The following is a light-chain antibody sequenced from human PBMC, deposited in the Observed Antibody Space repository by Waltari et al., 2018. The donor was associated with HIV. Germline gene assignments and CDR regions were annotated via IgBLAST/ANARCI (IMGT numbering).Light chain of an antibody. CDR3: AAWDGSLNGHVV. CDR1: SPHIGSNT. J-gene: IGLJ2*01. Sequence: QSVLTQPPSASGTPGQRVTISCSGSSPHIGSNTVNWYQQLPGPAPKLLIYSNNHRPSGVPDRFSGSKSGTSASLAISGLQSEDEADYYCAAWDGSLNGHVVFGGGTKLTVL. V-gene: IGLV1-44*01. CDR2: SNN.